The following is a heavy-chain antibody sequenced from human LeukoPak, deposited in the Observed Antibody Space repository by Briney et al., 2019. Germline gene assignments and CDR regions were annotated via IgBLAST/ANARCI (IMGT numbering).Heavy chain of an antibody. V-gene: IGHV4-39*01. CDR2: IYYSGST. CDR3: ARSTTMKGWFDP. Sequence: SETLSLTCTVSGGSISSSSYYWGWIRQPPGKGLEWIGSIYYSGSTYYNPSLKSRVTVSVDTSKNQFSLKLSSVTAADTAVYYCARSTTMKGWFDPWGQGTLVTVSS. CDR1: GGSISSSSYY. D-gene: IGHD1-26*01. J-gene: IGHJ5*02.